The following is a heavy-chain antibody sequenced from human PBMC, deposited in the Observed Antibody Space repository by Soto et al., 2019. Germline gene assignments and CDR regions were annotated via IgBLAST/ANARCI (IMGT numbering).Heavy chain of an antibody. D-gene: IGHD2-8*02. Sequence: QVQLQQWGAGLLKPSETLSLTCAVYGGSFSGYYWTWIRQPPGTGLGSIGETNHSGSTNYNPSLKSRVTISVDTSKNQFSLKRTSVTAADTAVYYCAREKITGLFDYWGQGTLVTVSS. CDR3: AREKITGLFDY. CDR2: TNHSGST. CDR1: GGSFSGYY. J-gene: IGHJ4*02. V-gene: IGHV4-34*01.